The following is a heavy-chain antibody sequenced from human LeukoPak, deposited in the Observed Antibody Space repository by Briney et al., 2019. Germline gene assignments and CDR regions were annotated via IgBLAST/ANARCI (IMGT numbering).Heavy chain of an antibody. J-gene: IGHJ3*02. V-gene: IGHV3-23*01. CDR1: GFTFTSDA. Sequence: GGSLRLSCAASGFTFTSDALSWARQAPGKGLEWVSFISNSGSSTYYADSVKGRFTISRDNSKNTLYLQMNSLRADDTAVYYCAKSYSGSRGAFDIWGQGTMVTVSS. CDR3: AKSYSGSRGAFDI. D-gene: IGHD1-26*01. CDR2: ISNSGSST.